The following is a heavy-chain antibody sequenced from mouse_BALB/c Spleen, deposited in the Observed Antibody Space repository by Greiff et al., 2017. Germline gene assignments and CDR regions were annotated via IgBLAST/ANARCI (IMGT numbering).Heavy chain of an antibody. V-gene: IGHV5-12-2*01. CDR1: GFTFSSYT. CDR2: ISNGGGST. D-gene: IGHD2-14*01. Sequence: EVMLVESGGGLVQPGGSLNLSCAASGFTFSSYTMSWVRQTPEKRLEWVAYISNGGGSTYYPDTVKGRFTISRDNAKNTLYLQMSSLKSEDTAMYYGARLGEYDGYYAMDYWGQGTSVTVSS. J-gene: IGHJ4*01. CDR3: ARLGEYDGYYAMDY.